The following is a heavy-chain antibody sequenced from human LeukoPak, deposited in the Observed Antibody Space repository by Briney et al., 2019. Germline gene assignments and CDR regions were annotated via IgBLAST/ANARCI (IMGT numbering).Heavy chain of an antibody. Sequence: SETLSFTCAVTGYTISTDYHWGWIRQPPGKGLEWIGSMHHSGSTYYNPSLKSGVTISVDTSKNQVSLKLNSVTAADTAVYYCARDRSYYTFDYWGQGTLVTVSA. D-gene: IGHD3-10*01. J-gene: IGHJ4*02. CDR3: ARDRSYYTFDY. V-gene: IGHV4-38-2*02. CDR1: GYTISTDYH. CDR2: MHHSGST.